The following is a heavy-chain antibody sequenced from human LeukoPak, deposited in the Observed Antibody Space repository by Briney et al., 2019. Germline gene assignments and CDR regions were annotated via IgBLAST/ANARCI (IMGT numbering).Heavy chain of an antibody. Sequence: PSETLSLTCTVSGGSISSGVNYWSWIRQHPGKGLEWIGYIFYSGSTYYNPSLKSRVSISVDTSKNQFSLKVSSVTAADTAVYYCARVVGTHFQHWGQGTLVTVSS. J-gene: IGHJ1*01. CDR3: ARVVGTHFQH. CDR2: IFYSGST. CDR1: GGSISSGVNY. D-gene: IGHD1-26*01. V-gene: IGHV4-31*03.